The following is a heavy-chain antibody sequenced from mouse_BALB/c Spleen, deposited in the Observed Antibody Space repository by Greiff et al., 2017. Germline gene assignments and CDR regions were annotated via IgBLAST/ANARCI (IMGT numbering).Heavy chain of an antibody. CDR1: GFNIKDTY. CDR3: ARSSYDGYYLYAMDY. Sequence: VQLQQSGAELVKPGASVKLSCTASGFNIKDTYMHWVKQRPEQGLEWIGRIDPANGNTKYDPKFQGKATITADTSSNTAYLQLSSLTSEDTAVYYCARSSYDGYYLYAMDYWGQGTSVTVSS. J-gene: IGHJ4*01. V-gene: IGHV14-3*02. D-gene: IGHD2-3*01. CDR2: IDPANGNT.